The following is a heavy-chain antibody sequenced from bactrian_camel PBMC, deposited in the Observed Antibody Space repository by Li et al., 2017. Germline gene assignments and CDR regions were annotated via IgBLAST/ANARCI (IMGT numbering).Heavy chain of an antibody. CDR1: GLTFGYLG. V-gene: IGHV3S40*01. Sequence: VQLVESGGGLVQPGESLRLSCAASGLTFGYLGMNWVRQAPGKGLEWVSAINSGGGTTYYADSVKGRFTISRDNAKNTLYLQMNRLKPEDTAMYYCARVTDGGGICVASMPPYAKYQGQGTQVTVS. J-gene: IGHJ4*01. D-gene: IGHD1*01. CDR2: INSGGGTT.